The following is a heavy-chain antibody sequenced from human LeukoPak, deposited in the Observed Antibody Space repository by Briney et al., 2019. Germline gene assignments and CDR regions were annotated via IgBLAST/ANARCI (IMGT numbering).Heavy chain of an antibody. CDR1: GFTFDGYG. D-gene: IGHD6-13*01. CDR3: ARNTGTTWYGYYFDP. CDR2: INWNGDST. Sequence: RPGGSLRVSCAASGFTFDGYGMSWVRQAPGKGLEWVSGINWNGDSTGYVESVKGRFTISRDNAKNSLYLQMNSLRAEDTAFYYCARNTGTTWYGYYFDPWGQGTLVTVSS. V-gene: IGHV3-20*04. J-gene: IGHJ4*02.